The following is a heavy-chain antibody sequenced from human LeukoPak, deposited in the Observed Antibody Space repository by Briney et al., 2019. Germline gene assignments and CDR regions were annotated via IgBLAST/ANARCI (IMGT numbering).Heavy chain of an antibody. V-gene: IGHV4-59*01. J-gene: IGHJ4*02. CDR3: ARAGSGCFDF. CDR1: GGSISTYY. Sequence: PSETLSLTCTVSGGSISTYYWSWIRQPPGKGLEWTGYVYYSGNTNYNPSLKSRLTISIDTSKNQFSLKLGSVTAADTAVYYCARAGSGCFDFWGQGTLVTVSS. D-gene: IGHD6-19*01. CDR2: VYYSGNT.